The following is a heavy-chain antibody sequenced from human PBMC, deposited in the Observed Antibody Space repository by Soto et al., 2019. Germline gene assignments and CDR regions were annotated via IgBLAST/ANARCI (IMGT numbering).Heavy chain of an antibody. Sequence: PGGSLRLSCAVSGLNVMSYWMIWVRQAPGKGLEWVASVKEDGSELYYLHSVRGRFSISRDSAGNALHLTMNYLSAEDTGVYFCARDIGFDYVNWGQGILVTVSS. CDR2: VKEDGSEL. V-gene: IGHV3-7*01. J-gene: IGHJ4*02. CDR1: GLNVMSYW. CDR3: ARDIGFDYVN. D-gene: IGHD3-16*01.